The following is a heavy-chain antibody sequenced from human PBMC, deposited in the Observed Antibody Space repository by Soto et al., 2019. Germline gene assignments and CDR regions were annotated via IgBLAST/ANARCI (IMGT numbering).Heavy chain of an antibody. D-gene: IGHD3-16*01. CDR2: INPNSGDT. CDR3: ARFGNGLDV. J-gene: IGHJ6*02. CDR1: GYTFTGDY. Sequence: QVQLVQSGAEVKKPGASVRVSCKAFGYTFTGDYIHRVRQAPGQGLEWMGWINPNSGDTYSAPKFQGRVTMTRDTSISTAYMELSGLRSDDTAVYYCARFGNGLDVWGQGTTVTVSS. V-gene: IGHV1-2*02.